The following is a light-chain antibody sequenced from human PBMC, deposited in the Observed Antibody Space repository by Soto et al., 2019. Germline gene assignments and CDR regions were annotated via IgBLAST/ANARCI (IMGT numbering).Light chain of an antibody. Sequence: QSVLAQPPSASGTPGQRVTISCSGSNSNIGSHAVSWYQHLPGTAPRLLIYYNSERPSGVPDRFSGSKSGTSASLAISGLQSEDEADYYCVTWDARLNGPWVFGGGTKLTVL. J-gene: IGLJ3*02. CDR1: NSNIGSHA. V-gene: IGLV1-44*01. CDR2: YNS. CDR3: VTWDARLNGPWV.